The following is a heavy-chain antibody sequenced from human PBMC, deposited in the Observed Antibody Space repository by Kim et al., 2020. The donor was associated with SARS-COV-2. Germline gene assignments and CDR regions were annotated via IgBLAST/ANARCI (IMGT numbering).Heavy chain of an antibody. CDR2: FDPEDGET. V-gene: IGHV1-24*01. CDR1: GYTLTELS. D-gene: IGHD3-22*01. Sequence: ASVKVSCKVSGYTLTELSMHWVRQAPGKGLEWMGGFDPEDGETIYAQKFQGRVTMTEDTSTDTAYMELSSLRSEDTAVYYCATVSSPPTYYYDSSGYYTRWFDPWGQGTLVTVSS. J-gene: IGHJ5*02. CDR3: ATVSSPPTYYYDSSGYYTRWFDP.